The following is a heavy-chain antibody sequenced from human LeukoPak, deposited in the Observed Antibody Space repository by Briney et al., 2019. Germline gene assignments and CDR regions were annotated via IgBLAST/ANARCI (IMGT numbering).Heavy chain of an antibody. CDR3: ARAGGYCSGGSCYIPFDY. CDR2: IYHSGST. V-gene: IGHV4-30-2*01. D-gene: IGHD2-15*01. CDR1: GGSISSGGYS. J-gene: IGHJ4*02. Sequence: PSETLSLTCAVSGGSISSGGYSWSWIRQPPGKGLEWIGYIYHSGSTYYNPSLKSRVTISVDRSKNQFSLKLSSVTAADTAVYYCARAGGYCSGGSCYIPFDYWGQGTLVTASS.